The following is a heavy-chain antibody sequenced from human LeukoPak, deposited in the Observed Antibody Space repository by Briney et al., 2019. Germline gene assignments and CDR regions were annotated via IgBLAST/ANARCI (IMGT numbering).Heavy chain of an antibody. CDR2: IHHSGST. V-gene: IGHV4-4*02. CDR3: ARVNGDYVLNWYFDL. Sequence: PSETLSLTCAVSGGSISSRNWWSWVRQPPGKGLEWIGEIHHSGSTNYNPTLKSRVTISVDTSKNQFSLKLSSVTAADTAVYYCARVNGDYVLNWYFDLWGRGTLVTVSS. CDR1: GGSISSRNW. D-gene: IGHD4-17*01. J-gene: IGHJ2*01.